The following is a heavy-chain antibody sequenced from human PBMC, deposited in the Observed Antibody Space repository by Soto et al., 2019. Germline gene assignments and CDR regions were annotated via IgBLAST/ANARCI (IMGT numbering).Heavy chain of an antibody. J-gene: IGHJ4*02. CDR1: GFTFSTYA. CDR3: AKVGIRIKESWSQFDY. CDR2: ISGSGAST. D-gene: IGHD1-20*01. V-gene: IGHV3-23*01. Sequence: GGSLRLSCAASGFTFSTYAINWVRQAPGRGLKWVSAISGSGASTYYADSVMGRFTISRDNSKSTLYLQMNSLRAEDTAVYYCAKVGIRIKESWSQFDYWGQGTLVTVS.